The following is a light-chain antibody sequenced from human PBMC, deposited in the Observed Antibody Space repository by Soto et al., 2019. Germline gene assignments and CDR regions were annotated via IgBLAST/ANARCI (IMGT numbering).Light chain of an antibody. CDR3: QHRTNWPPVT. V-gene: IGKV3-11*01. CDR1: QSIPSH. Sequence: EIVLKQSPATLSLSPGERAALSCRASQSIPSHLDWYQQKPGQAPRLLIYDASNRATGIPARFSGSGSGTDFNLTISRLEPEDFAVYYCQHRTNWPPVTFGQGTRLEIK. J-gene: IGKJ5*01. CDR2: DAS.